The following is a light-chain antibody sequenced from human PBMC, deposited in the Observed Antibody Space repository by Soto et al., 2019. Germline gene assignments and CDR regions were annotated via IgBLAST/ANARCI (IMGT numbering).Light chain of an antibody. CDR1: QSVRNN. CDR2: GAS. J-gene: IGKJ4*01. V-gene: IGKV3-15*01. CDR3: QQYHSWPLT. Sequence: ETLMTQSPATLSVSPGERATLSCRASQSVRNNYLAWYQQKPGQAPRLLIYGASFRATGIPARFSGSGSGTDFTLTISSLQSDDCAVYYCQQYHSWPLTFGGGTKVEIK.